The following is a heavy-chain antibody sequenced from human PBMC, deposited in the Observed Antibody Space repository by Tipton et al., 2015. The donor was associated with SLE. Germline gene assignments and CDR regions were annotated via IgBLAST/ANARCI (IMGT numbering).Heavy chain of an antibody. D-gene: IGHD3-22*01. Sequence: TLSLTCTVSGGSVSSNPHYWSWIRQPPGKGLEWIGDIHYTVSTNYNPSLNSRVTISVDTSKHQVSLKLSSVTAADTAVYYCARDDRGSGYHYRYDAFDIWGQGTMVTVSS. V-gene: IGHV4-61*01. CDR2: IHYTVST. CDR3: ARDDRGSGYHYRYDAFDI. CDR1: GGSVSSNPHY. J-gene: IGHJ3*02.